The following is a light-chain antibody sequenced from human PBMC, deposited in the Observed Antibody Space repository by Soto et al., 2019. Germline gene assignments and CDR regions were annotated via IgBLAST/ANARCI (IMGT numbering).Light chain of an antibody. CDR3: SSYTTSSTHWV. Sequence: QSALTQPASVSGSHGQSITISCTGTSSDVGGYNYVSWYQQHPGKAPKLMIYEVSNRPSGVSNRFSGFKSGNTASLTISGLQAEDEADYYCSSYTTSSTHWVFGGGTKVTVL. J-gene: IGLJ3*02. CDR2: EVS. V-gene: IGLV2-14*01. CDR1: SSDVGGYNY.